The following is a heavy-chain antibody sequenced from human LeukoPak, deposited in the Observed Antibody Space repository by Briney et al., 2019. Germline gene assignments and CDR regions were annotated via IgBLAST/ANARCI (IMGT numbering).Heavy chain of an antibody. D-gene: IGHD2-2*01. Sequence: GGSLRLSCAASGFTFSSYAMHWVRQAPGKGLEWVAVISYDGSNKYYADSVKGRFTISRANSKNTLYLQMNSLRAEDTAVYYCARDRSSTIHRGGVFDYWGQGTLVTVSS. CDR1: GFTFSSYA. J-gene: IGHJ4*02. CDR2: ISYDGSNK. V-gene: IGHV3-30-3*01. CDR3: ARDRSSTIHRGGVFDY.